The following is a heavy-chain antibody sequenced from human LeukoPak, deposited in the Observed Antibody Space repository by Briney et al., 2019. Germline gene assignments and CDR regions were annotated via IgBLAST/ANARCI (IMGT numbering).Heavy chain of an antibody. D-gene: IGHD3-22*01. Sequence: SETLSLTCTVSGYSISSGYYWDWIRQPPGKGLEWIGSIYHSGRTYYNPSLKRRVTISVDTSKNQFSLKLSSVTAADTAVYYCARSNDYDGSGYYSWDYYYYMDVWGKGTTVTVSS. CDR3: ARSNDYDGSGYYSWDYYYYMDV. CDR2: IYHSGRT. V-gene: IGHV4-38-2*02. CDR1: GYSISSGYY. J-gene: IGHJ6*03.